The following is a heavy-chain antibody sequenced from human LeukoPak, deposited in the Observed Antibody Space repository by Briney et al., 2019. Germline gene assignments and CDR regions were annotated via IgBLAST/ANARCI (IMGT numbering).Heavy chain of an antibody. V-gene: IGHV3-48*03. CDR2: ISSSGSTI. CDR3: AREIATEADD. J-gene: IGHJ4*02. D-gene: IGHD5-24*01. CDR1: GFTFSSYE. Sequence: GGSLRLSCAASGFTFSSYEMNWVRHAPGKGLEWVSYISSSGSTIYYADSVKGRFTISRDNAKNSLYLQMNSLRAEDTAVYYWAREIATEADDWGQGTLVTVSS.